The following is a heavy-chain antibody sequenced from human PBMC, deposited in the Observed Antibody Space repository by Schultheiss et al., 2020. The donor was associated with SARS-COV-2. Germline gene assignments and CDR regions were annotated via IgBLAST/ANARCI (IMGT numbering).Heavy chain of an antibody. D-gene: IGHD6-19*01. J-gene: IGHJ4*02. CDR1: GGSISSYY. Sequence: SETLSLTCTVSGGSISSYYWSWIRQPPGKGLEWIGYIYYSGSTNYNPSLKSRVTISVDTSKNQFSLKLSSVTAADKAVYYCARAGIAVARFDYWGQGTLVTVSS. CDR3: ARAGIAVARFDY. CDR2: IYYSGST. V-gene: IGHV4-59*01.